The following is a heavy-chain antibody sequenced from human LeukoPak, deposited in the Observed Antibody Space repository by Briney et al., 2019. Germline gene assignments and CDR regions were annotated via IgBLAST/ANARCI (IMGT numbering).Heavy chain of an antibody. CDR1: GVSISNYY. D-gene: IGHD1-26*01. V-gene: IGHV4-59*01. CDR3: ARNRPIMGITDAFDV. Sequence: SETLSLTCSVSGVSISNYYWSWIRQSPGRELEWIGHLHYSGSSSYNPSLRSRVTTSVDMSKNQFSLRLTSVTAADTAVYYCARNRPIMGITDAFDVWGPGTMVTVSS. J-gene: IGHJ3*01. CDR2: LHYSGSS.